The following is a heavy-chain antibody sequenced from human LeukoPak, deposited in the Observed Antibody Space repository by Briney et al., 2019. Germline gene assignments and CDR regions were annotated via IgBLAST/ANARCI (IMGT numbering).Heavy chain of an antibody. CDR1: GFTFSDYY. CDR3: VKSWGWTRPYYNYMQV. D-gene: IGHD3/OR15-3a*01. J-gene: IGHJ6*03. V-gene: IGHV3-23*01. Sequence: GGSLRLSCAASGFTFSDYYMSWIRQVPGKGLEWVAIIGYGGVSIYYADSVKGRFTISRDDSNNTLSLQMNSLRAEDTAIYYCVKSWGWTRPYYNYMQVWGKGTTVTVSS. CDR2: IGYGGVSI.